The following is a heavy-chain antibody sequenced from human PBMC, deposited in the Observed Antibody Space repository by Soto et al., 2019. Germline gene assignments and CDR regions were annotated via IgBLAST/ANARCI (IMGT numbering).Heavy chain of an antibody. Sequence: QVQLVESGGGVVQPGRSLRLSCAASGFTFSSYGMHWVRQAPGKGLEWVAVISYDGSNKYYADSVKGRFTISRDNSKNTLYLQMNSLRAEDTAVYYCAKETKSAHKRVPTESTYYFDYWGQGTLVTVSS. CDR2: ISYDGSNK. CDR3: AKETKSAHKRVPTESTYYFDY. D-gene: IGHD3-3*01. CDR1: GFTFSSYG. V-gene: IGHV3-30*18. J-gene: IGHJ4*02.